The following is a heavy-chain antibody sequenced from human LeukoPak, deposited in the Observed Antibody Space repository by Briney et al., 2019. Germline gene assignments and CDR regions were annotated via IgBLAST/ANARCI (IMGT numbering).Heavy chain of an antibody. D-gene: IGHD1-26*01. CDR3: ARGSGSYDQVTDY. Sequence: PGGSLRLSCAASGLTVSSNYMSWVRQAPGKGLEWVSVIYSGGSTYYADSVKGRFTISRDNSKNTLYLQMNSLRAEDTAVYYCARGSGSYDQVTDYWGQGTLVTVSS. CDR1: GLTVSSNY. V-gene: IGHV3-66*01. CDR2: IYSGGST. J-gene: IGHJ4*02.